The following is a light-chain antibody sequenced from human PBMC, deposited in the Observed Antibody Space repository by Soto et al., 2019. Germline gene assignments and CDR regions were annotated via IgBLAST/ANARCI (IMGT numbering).Light chain of an antibody. CDR1: SSDVGSYNY. CDR2: EVS. Sequence: QSVLTQPASLSGSPGQPITISGTGTSSDVGSYNYVSWYQQHPGKAPKLMIYEVSNRPSGVSDRFSGSKSGNTASLTISGLQAEDEADYYCSSYTSTATRVFGGGPKLTVL. J-gene: IGLJ3*02. V-gene: IGLV2-14*01. CDR3: SSYTSTATRV.